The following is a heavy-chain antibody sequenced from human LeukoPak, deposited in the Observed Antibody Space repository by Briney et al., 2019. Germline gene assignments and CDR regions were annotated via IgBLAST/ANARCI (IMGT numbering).Heavy chain of an antibody. V-gene: IGHV3-23*01. CDR3: AKVKWLQFQSPIGY. D-gene: IGHD5-24*01. CDR2: ISGSGGST. J-gene: IGHJ4*02. Sequence: PGGSLRLSCAAFGFTFSSYAMSWVRQAPGKGLEWVSAISGSGGSTYYADSVKGRFTISRDNSKNTLYLQMSSLRVEDTAVYYCAKVKWLQFQSPIGYWGQGTLVTVSS. CDR1: GFTFSSYA.